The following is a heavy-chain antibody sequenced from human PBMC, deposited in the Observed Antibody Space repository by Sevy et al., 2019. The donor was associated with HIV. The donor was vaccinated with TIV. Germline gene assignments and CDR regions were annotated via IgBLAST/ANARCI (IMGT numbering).Heavy chain of an antibody. CDR2: IHHSGIT. CDR3: ARDRKYPLYYFDY. D-gene: IGHD6-6*01. J-gene: IGHJ4*02. V-gene: IGHV4-38-2*02. CDR1: GYSIRNGYY. Sequence: SETLSLTCTVSGYSIRNGYYWDWIRQPPGKGVEWIGSIHHSGITHYNPSLKSRVIISVDTSKNQVSLELSSVTAADTAMYYCARDRKYPLYYFDYWGQGILVTVSS.